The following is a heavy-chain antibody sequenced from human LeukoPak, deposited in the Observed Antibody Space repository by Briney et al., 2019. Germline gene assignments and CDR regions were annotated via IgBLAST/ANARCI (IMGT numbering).Heavy chain of an antibody. CDR1: GFTFSDYH. D-gene: IGHD1-14*01. J-gene: IGHJ6*03. CDR2: ISSSGSTI. V-gene: IGHV3-11*04. CDR3: ARTGVEYGTLYYMDV. Sequence: PGGSLRLSCAASGFTFSDYHMSWIRQPPGKGLEWVSHISSSGSTIYYADSITGRFTISRDNAKYSLYLQMNSLRAEESAVQYCARTGVEYGTLYYMDVWGKGTTVTISS.